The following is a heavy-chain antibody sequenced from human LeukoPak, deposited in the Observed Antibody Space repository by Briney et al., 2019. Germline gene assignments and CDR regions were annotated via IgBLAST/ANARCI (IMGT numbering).Heavy chain of an antibody. Sequence: PSETLSLTCTVSGGSISSSSYYWGWIRQPPGKGLEWIGSIYYSGSTYYNPSLKSRVTISVDTSKNQFSLKLSSVTAADTAVYYCARVRGEWYEFVVVPAAIWKGGPYYMDVWGKGTTVTISS. CDR2: IYYSGST. CDR3: ARVRGEWYEFVVVPAAIWKGGPYYMDV. V-gene: IGHV4-39*07. J-gene: IGHJ6*03. CDR1: GGSISSSSYY. D-gene: IGHD2-2*01.